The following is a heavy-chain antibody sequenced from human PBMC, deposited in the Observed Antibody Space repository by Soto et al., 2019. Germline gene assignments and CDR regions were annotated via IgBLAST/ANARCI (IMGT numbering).Heavy chain of an antibody. J-gene: IGHJ3*02. V-gene: IGHV3-30-3*01. CDR1: GFRFSTYA. D-gene: IGHD3-10*01. CDR3: LRENYYSGLCGPNTLGALDI. Sequence: PGGSLRLPCVASGFRFSTYAMNWVRQAPGKGLEWMAAISGDGNTRFYADSVAGRFTISRDSPKNTLYLQMDSLRAVNTPIFSCLRENYYSGLCGPNTLGALDIWGQGTMVTVS. CDR2: ISGDGNTR.